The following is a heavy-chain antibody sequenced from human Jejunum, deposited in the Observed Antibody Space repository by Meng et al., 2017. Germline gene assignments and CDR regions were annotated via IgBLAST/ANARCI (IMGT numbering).Heavy chain of an antibody. D-gene: IGHD1-26*01. CDR3: ARVTLYSGSYYFDF. CDR2: VYYSGHT. CDR1: GDSVRSDNYY. Sequence: QVQPEGAGPGLVRPSEILSLPCTVSGDSVRSDNYYWSWTRQPPGQGLEWIGYVYYSGHTDYNPSLKRRVTISIDKSTNQFSLRLSSVTAADTAVYYCARVTLYSGSYYFDFWGQGTLVTVSS. J-gene: IGHJ4*02. V-gene: IGHV4-61*01.